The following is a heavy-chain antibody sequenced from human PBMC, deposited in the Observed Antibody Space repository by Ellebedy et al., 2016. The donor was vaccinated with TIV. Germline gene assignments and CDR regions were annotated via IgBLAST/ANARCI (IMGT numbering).Heavy chain of an antibody. CDR1: GIIVNDYF. D-gene: IGHD2-21*01. CDR2: LYPDAKT. J-gene: IGHJ5*02. Sequence: GESLKISCEASGIIVNDYFMNWVRQAPGKGLEWVSVLYPDAKTNYTDSVNGRFIVFRDSSKNTLYLQMNSVTAEDTDVYYCARDPGGGGDFGDNWFDPWGQGTLVTVSS. CDR3: ARDPGGGGDFGDNWFDP. V-gene: IGHV3-66*01.